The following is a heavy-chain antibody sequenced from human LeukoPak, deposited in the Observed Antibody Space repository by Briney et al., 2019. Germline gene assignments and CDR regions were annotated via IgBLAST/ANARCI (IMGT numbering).Heavy chain of an antibody. J-gene: IGHJ4*02. Sequence: GGSLRLSCAASGFTFSSYSMNWVRQAPGKGLEWVSSISSSSSYIYYADSVKGRFTISRENAKNSLYLQMNSLRAEDTAVYYCARGTELLWFGALNLWGQGTLVTVSS. CDR3: ARGTELLWFGALNL. V-gene: IGHV3-21*01. D-gene: IGHD3-10*01. CDR1: GFTFSSYS. CDR2: ISSSSSYI.